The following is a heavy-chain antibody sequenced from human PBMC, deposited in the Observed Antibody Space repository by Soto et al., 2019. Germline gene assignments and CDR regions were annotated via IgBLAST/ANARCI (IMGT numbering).Heavy chain of an antibody. J-gene: IGHJ4*02. CDR1: GFSFTKAW. CDR3: ARQEYSTTWYLNY. D-gene: IGHD6-13*01. CDR2: ISGSGDAT. V-gene: IGHV3-23*01. Sequence: PGGSLRLSCAASGFSFTKAWMNWVRQAPGKGLEWVSVISGSGDATYYADSVRGRFTISRDYSKNTLYLQMNSLRAEDTAVYYCARQEYSTTWYLNYWGQGTLVTVSS.